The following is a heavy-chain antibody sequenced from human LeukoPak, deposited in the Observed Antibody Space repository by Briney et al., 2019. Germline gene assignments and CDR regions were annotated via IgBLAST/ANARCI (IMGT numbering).Heavy chain of an antibody. CDR3: AKGSGSGWYGWFAP. Sequence: PGGSLRLSCAASGFTFSNYGMSWVRQAPGKGLEWVSVIRGSGGGTYYADSVKGRFTISRDNSKNTFYLQMNSLRAEDTALYYCAKGSGSGWYGWFAPWGQGTLVTVSS. J-gene: IGHJ5*02. CDR2: IRGSGGGT. CDR1: GFTFSNYG. D-gene: IGHD6-19*01. V-gene: IGHV3-23*01.